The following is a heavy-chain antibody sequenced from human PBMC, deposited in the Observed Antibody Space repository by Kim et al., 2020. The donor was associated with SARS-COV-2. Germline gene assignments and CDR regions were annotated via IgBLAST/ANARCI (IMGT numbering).Heavy chain of an antibody. V-gene: IGHV3-48*02. Sequence: GGSLRLSCAASGFTFRTYNMNWVRQAPGKGLEWVSYISTSGSSIYYADSVKGRLTTSRDNAKNSLYLQMNSLRDEDTAVYYCSRGGGGSNYFDYWGQGTL. CDR3: SRGGGGSNYFDY. CDR1: GFTFRTYN. CDR2: ISTSGSSI. J-gene: IGHJ4*02. D-gene: IGHD3-16*01.